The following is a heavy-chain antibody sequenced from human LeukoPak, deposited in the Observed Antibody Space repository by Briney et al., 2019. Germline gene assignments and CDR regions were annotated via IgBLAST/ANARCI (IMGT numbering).Heavy chain of an antibody. V-gene: IGHV4-59*01. CDR3: ARALNPLPGTYYFDY. Sequence: SETLSLTCTVSGVSISSYYWSWIRQPPGRGLEWIGYIYYSGSTNYNPSLKSRVTISVDTSKNQFSLKLSSVTAADTAVYYCARALNPLPGTYYFDYWGQGTLVTVSS. J-gene: IGHJ4*02. CDR2: IYYSGST. CDR1: GVSISSYY.